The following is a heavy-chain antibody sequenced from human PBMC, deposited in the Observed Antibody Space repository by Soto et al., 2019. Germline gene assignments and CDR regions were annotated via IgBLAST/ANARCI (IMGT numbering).Heavy chain of an antibody. Sequence: ASVKLSCKASGYTFTSYGISWVRQAPGQGLEWMGWISAYNGNTNYAQKLQGRVTMTTDTSTSTAYMELRSLRSDDTAVYYCARYCGGDCYALGMDVWGQGTTVTVSS. V-gene: IGHV1-18*01. CDR3: ARYCGGDCYALGMDV. CDR2: ISAYNGNT. CDR1: GYTFTSYG. D-gene: IGHD2-21*02. J-gene: IGHJ6*02.